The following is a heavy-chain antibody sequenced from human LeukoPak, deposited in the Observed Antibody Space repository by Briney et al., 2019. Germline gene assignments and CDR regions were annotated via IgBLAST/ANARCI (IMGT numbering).Heavy chain of an antibody. Sequence: GESLKISCKGSGHSFTNYWIGWVRQMPGKGLEWIGIIYPADSHTRYSPSFQGQVTISADKSISTAYLQWSSLKASDTAMYYCARQAGAAAAHSDYWGQGTLVTVSS. J-gene: IGHJ4*02. CDR2: IYPADSHT. V-gene: IGHV5-51*01. CDR3: ARQAGAAAAHSDY. CDR1: GHSFTNYW. D-gene: IGHD6-13*01.